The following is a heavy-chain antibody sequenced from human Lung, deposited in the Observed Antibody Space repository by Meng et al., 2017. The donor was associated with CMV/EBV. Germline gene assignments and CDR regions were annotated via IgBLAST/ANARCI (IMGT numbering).Heavy chain of an antibody. Sequence: ESLKISCAASGFTFSTFAMSWVRQAPGKGLQWVSVIYSGDDSTYYADSVKGRFTISRDNSKNMLYLQMNSLRAEDSAVYFCAKGKWGGFYYYYGMDVWGRGTXVNVSS. V-gene: IGHV3-23*03. CDR1: GFTFSTFA. CDR2: IYSGDDST. D-gene: IGHD1-26*01. CDR3: AKGKWGGFYYYYGMDV. J-gene: IGHJ6*02.